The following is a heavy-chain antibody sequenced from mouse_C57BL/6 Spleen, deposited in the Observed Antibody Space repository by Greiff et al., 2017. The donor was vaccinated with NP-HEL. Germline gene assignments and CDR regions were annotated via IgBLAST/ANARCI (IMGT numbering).Heavy chain of an antibody. Sequence: EVKLMESGPGLVKPSQSLSLTCSVTGYSITSGYYWNWIRQFPGNKLEWMGYISYDGSNNYNPSLKNRISITRDTSKNQFFLKLNSVTTEDTATYYCARGNYYGRGYFDYWGQGTTLTVSS. V-gene: IGHV3-6*01. CDR3: ARGNYYGRGYFDY. D-gene: IGHD1-1*01. J-gene: IGHJ2*01. CDR1: GYSITSGYY. CDR2: ISYDGSN.